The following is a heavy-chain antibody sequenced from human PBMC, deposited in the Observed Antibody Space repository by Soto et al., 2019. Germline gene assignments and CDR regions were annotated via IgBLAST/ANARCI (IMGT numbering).Heavy chain of an antibody. D-gene: IGHD2-8*02. CDR2: ISASNGNT. V-gene: IGHV1-18*01. CDR3: ARAADPDCCGGVCYQGYFYFPMDV. J-gene: IGHJ6*02. Sequence: QVQLVQSGAEVKNSGASVNVSCKASGYTFTSYGFSWVRQAPGQGLEWMGWISASNGNTNYAQKLQGRVTMTTDTSTGTAYVELRNVRPDHTASYYCARAADPDCCGGVCYQGYFYFPMDVWGQGTTVTVS. CDR1: GYTFTSYG.